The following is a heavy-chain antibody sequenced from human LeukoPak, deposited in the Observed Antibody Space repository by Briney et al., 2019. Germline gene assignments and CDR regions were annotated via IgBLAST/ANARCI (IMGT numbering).Heavy chain of an antibody. CDR3: AKGHGDSSGYYYFDS. D-gene: IGHD3-22*01. CDR1: GFTFSSYA. CDR2: ISYDGSNK. J-gene: IGHJ4*02. Sequence: GGSLRLSCAASGFTFSSYAMHWVRQAPGKGLEWVAVISYDGSNKYYAGSVKGRFTIFRDNSKNMLYLQMNSLRVEDTAVYYCAKGHGDSSGYYYFDSWGQGTLVTVSS. V-gene: IGHV3-30*04.